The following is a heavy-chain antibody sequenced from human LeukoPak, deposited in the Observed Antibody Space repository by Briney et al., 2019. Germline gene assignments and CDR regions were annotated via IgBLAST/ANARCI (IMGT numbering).Heavy chain of an antibody. Sequence: ASVKVSCKASGYTFTSYYMHWVRQAPGQGLEWMGIINPSGGSTSYAQKFQGRVTISVDTSKNQFSLRLSSVTAADTAVYYCARDGGYNFLYYYYYMDVWGKGTTVTISS. CDR2: INPSGGST. D-gene: IGHD5-24*01. V-gene: IGHV1-46*01. CDR3: ARDGGYNFLYYYYYMDV. J-gene: IGHJ6*03. CDR1: GYTFTSYY.